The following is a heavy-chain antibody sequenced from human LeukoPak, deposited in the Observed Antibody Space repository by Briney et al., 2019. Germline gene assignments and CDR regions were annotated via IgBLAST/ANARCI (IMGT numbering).Heavy chain of an antibody. CDR3: ARSYSRYFDL. CDR1: GGSFSGYY. CDR2: INHSGST. J-gene: IGHJ2*01. Sequence: PSETLSLTCAVSGGSFSGYYWSWIRQPPGKGLEWIGEINHSGSTNYNPSLKSRVTISVDTSKNQFSLKLSSVTAADTAVYYCARSYSRYFDLWGRGTLVTVSS. V-gene: IGHV4-34*01. D-gene: IGHD2-15*01.